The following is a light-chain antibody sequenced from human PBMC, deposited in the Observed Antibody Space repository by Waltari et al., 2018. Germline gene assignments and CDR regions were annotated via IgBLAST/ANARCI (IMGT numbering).Light chain of an antibody. V-gene: IGKV3-15*01. CDR2: RAS. Sequence: EIVMTQSPASLSVSPGDRVTLSCRASQSVGTSLAWYQQRPGRAPRLLVYRASTRASDIPARFSGSGSGTDFTLSISTLHSEDFAVYYCQQYDDWPRTFGQGTKVEIK. J-gene: IGKJ1*01. CDR1: QSVGTS. CDR3: QQYDDWPRT.